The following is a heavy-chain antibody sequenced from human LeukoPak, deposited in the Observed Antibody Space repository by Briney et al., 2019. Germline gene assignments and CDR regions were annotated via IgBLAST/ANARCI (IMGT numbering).Heavy chain of an antibody. Sequence: WASVKVSCKVSGYTLTELSMHWVRQAPGQGLEWMGWISAYNGNTNYAQKLQGRVTMTTDTSTSTAYMELRSLRSDDTAVYYCARFTTPFSGDFQHWGQGTLVTVSS. CDR3: ARFTTPFSGDFQH. CDR1: GYTLTELS. V-gene: IGHV1-18*01. CDR2: ISAYNGNT. J-gene: IGHJ1*01. D-gene: IGHD1-14*01.